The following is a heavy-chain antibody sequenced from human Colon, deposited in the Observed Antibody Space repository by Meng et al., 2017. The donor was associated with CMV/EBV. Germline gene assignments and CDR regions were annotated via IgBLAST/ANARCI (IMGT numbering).Heavy chain of an antibody. V-gene: IGHV3-23*01. CDR2: ISGSGSDK. D-gene: IGHD3-3*01. Sequence: GGSLRLSCTVSGFPFSSYAINWVRQAPGKGLEWISVISGSGSDKTYADSVKGRFTTSRDNSKNTLYLQMNSLRAEDTAVYYCARGGIKAIFGVVTRWWFDPWGQGTLVTSPQ. CDR1: GFPFSSYA. CDR3: ARGGIKAIFGVVTRWWFDP. J-gene: IGHJ5*02.